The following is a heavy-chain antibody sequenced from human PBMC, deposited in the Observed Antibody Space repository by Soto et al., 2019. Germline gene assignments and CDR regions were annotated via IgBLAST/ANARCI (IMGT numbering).Heavy chain of an antibody. CDR1: GFTFSSYG. J-gene: IGHJ6*02. CDR2: IWYDGSNK. Sequence: GGSLRLSCAASGFTFSSYGMHWVRQAPGKGLEWVAVIWYDGSNKYYADSVKGRFTISRDNSKNTLYLQMNSLRAEDTAVYYCARGTPDTAMDTYYYYYGMDVWGQGTTVTVSS. D-gene: IGHD5-18*01. CDR3: ARGTPDTAMDTYYYYYGMDV. V-gene: IGHV3-33*01.